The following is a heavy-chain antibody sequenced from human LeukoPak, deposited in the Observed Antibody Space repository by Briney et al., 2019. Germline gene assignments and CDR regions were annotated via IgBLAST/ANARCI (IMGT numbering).Heavy chain of an antibody. V-gene: IGHV3-23*01. CDR1: GFTFNSYA. J-gene: IGHJ4*02. CDR3: AGKGSR. Sequence: QPGGSLRLSCAASGFTFNSYAMNWVRQAPGKGLECVSMISGSGDRTFYTDSVRGRFTISRDNSKNTLYLQMNSLRAEDTAVYYCAGKGSRWGQGTLVTVSS. CDR2: ISGSGDRT.